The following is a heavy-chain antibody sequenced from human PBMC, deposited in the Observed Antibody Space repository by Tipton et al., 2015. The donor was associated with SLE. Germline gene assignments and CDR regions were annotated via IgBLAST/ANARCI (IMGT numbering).Heavy chain of an antibody. CDR2: ISGSGDNT. CDR3: AKDREQHLDLGPFDY. D-gene: IGHD6-13*01. Sequence: SLRLSCAPSGFTFPSYAMTWVRQAPGKGLEWASTISGSGDNTYYADSVKGRFTISRDNSKNTLFLRMNSLRAENTAVYFCAKDREQHLDLGPFDYWGQGTLVSVSS. V-gene: IGHV3-23*01. J-gene: IGHJ4*02. CDR1: GFTFPSYA.